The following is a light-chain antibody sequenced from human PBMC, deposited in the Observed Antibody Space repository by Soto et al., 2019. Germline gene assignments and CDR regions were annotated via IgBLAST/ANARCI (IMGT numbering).Light chain of an antibody. Sequence: DIQMTQSPSSLSASVGDRVTTTCRASQSISSYLNWYQQKPGKAPKLLIYAASSLQSGVPSRFSGSGSGTDFTLNISSLQTEDFATYYCKQSYSTLLTFGGGTKVDIK. V-gene: IGKV1-39*01. CDR3: KQSYSTLLT. CDR2: AAS. J-gene: IGKJ4*01. CDR1: QSISSY.